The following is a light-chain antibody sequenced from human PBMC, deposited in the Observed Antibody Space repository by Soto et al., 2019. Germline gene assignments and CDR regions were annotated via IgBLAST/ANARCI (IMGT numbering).Light chain of an antibody. V-gene: IGKV1-5*01. J-gene: IGKJ1*01. CDR3: QQYNSYSST. Sequence: DIQMTQSPSTPSASVGDRVTITCRASQSISSWLAWYQQKPGKAPKLLIYDASSLESGVPSRFSGSGSGTEFTLTISSLQPDDFATYYCQQYNSYSSTFGQGTKVEIK. CDR1: QSISSW. CDR2: DAS.